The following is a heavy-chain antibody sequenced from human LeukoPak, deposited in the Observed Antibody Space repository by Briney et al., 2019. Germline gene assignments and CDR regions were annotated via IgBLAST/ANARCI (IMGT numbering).Heavy chain of an antibody. CDR2: INHSGST. Sequence: SETLSLTCAVYGGSFSGYYWSWIRQLPGKGLEWIGEINHSGSTNYNPSLKSRVTISVDTSKNQFSLKLSSVTAADTAVYYCARLWFGEGPYMDVWGKGTTVTVSS. CDR3: ARLWFGEGPYMDV. V-gene: IGHV4-34*01. CDR1: GGSFSGYY. J-gene: IGHJ6*03. D-gene: IGHD3-10*01.